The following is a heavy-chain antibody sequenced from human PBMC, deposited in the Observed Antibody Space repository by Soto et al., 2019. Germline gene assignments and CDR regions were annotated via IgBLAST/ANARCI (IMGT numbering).Heavy chain of an antibody. CDR1: GFTFGNYA. J-gene: IGHJ6*02. CDR3: TTQFFLSSRKPPEDV. CDR2: LSVSSLNT. V-gene: IGHV3-23*01. Sequence: PGGSLRLSFEASGFTFGNYAMTWVRQGPGRGLEWVSALSVSSLNTYYADSVKGRFTISRDNSKNTMYLEMNSLRVDDTAVYYCTTQFFLSSRKPPEDVWGQGTPVTVSS.